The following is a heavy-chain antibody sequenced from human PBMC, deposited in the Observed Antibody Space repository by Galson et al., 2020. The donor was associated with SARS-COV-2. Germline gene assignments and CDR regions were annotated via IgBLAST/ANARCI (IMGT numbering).Heavy chain of an antibody. J-gene: IGHJ4*02. CDR3: AKESFGYSSPTVNFDY. Sequence: GGSLRLSCAASGFTFSSYGMHWVRQAPGKGLEWVAVISYDGSNKYYADSVKGRFTISRDNSKNTLYLQMNSLRAEDTAVYYCAKESFGYSSPTVNFDYWGQGTLVTVSS. CDR1: GFTFSSYG. V-gene: IGHV3-30*18. D-gene: IGHD6-13*01. CDR2: ISYDGSNK.